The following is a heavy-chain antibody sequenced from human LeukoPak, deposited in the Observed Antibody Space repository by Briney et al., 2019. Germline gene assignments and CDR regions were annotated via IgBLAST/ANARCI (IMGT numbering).Heavy chain of an antibody. J-gene: IGHJ6*02. CDR2: ISYDGSHK. CDR3: AKDDGSYYYGVDV. V-gene: IGHV3-30*18. Sequence: GGSLRLSCAASGFTFRSYGMHWVRQVPGKGLEWVAVISYDGSHKYYAESVKGRFTISRDSSENTLYLQMNSLRAEDTAVYYCAKDDGSYYYGVDVWGHGTTVTVSS. CDR1: GFTFRSYG. D-gene: IGHD5-24*01.